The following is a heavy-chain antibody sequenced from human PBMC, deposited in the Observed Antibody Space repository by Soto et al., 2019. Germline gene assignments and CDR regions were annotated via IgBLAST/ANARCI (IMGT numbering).Heavy chain of an antibody. CDR2: IKQDGSVR. J-gene: IGHJ4*02. CDR3: ARIGYSSSCFDY. V-gene: IGHV3-7*01. CDR1: GFNFRSYA. Sequence: TGGSLRLSCEASGFNFRSYAMHWVRQAPGKGLEWVANIKQDGSVRYYVDSVKGRFTISRDNAMSSVYLQMNSLRAEDTSVYYCARIGYSSSCFDYWGQGTLVTVSS. D-gene: IGHD6-13*01.